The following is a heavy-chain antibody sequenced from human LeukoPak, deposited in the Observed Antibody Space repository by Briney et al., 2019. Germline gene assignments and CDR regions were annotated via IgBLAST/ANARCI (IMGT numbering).Heavy chain of an antibody. CDR3: ARAYGSGLNDY. V-gene: IGHV1-18*01. CDR2: ISAYNGNT. J-gene: IGHJ4*02. CDR1: GYTFTSYG. Sequence: ASVKVSCKASGYTFTSYGISWVRQAPGQGLEWMGWISAYNGNTNYAQKLQGRVTMTTDTSISTAYMELSRLRSDDTAVYYCARAYGSGLNDYWGQGTLVTVSS. D-gene: IGHD3-10*01.